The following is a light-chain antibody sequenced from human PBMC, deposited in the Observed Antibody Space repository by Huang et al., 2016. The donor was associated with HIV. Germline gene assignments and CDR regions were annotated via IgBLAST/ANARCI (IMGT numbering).Light chain of an antibody. CDR3: QQSYSMPIT. Sequence: DIQVTQSPSSLSASVGDRVTITCRASQPINTYLNWYQQKPGKAPKLLIYDSSTLQSGFPSRFSGSGSGTDFTLTISSLQPEDFATYYCQQSYSMPITFGLGTRLEI. V-gene: IGKV1-39*01. CDR1: QPINTY. CDR2: DSS. J-gene: IGKJ5*01.